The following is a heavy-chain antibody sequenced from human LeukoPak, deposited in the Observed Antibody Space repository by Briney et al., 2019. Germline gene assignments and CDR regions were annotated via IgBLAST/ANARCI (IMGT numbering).Heavy chain of an antibody. Sequence: PGGSLRLSCAASGFTFSNYAMTWVRQAPGKGLEWVPSLSDSGGSTYYADSVKGRFTISRDNSKNTLFLQMNSLRAEDTAVYYCAKQPDSSGFPSFFDYWGQGTLVTVSS. CDR1: GFTFSNYA. J-gene: IGHJ4*02. D-gene: IGHD3-22*01. V-gene: IGHV3-23*01. CDR2: LSDSGGST. CDR3: AKQPDSSGFPSFFDY.